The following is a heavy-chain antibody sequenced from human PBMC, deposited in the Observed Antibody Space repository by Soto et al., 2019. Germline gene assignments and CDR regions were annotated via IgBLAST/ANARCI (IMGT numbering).Heavy chain of an antibody. V-gene: IGHV3-9*01. CDR3: AKGAKRFGETGNDY. J-gene: IGHJ4*02. CDR1: GFTFDDYA. Sequence: EVQLMESGGGLVQPGRSLRLSCAASGFTFDDYAMHWVRQAPGKGLEWVSGISWNSGSIGYADSVKGRFTISRDNAKNSLYLQMNSLRAEDTALYYCAKGAKRFGETGNDYWGQGTLVTVSS. D-gene: IGHD3-10*01. CDR2: ISWNSGSI.